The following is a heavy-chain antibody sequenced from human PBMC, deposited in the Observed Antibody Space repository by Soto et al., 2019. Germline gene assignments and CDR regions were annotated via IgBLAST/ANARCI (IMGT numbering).Heavy chain of an antibody. CDR2: ISYDGSNK. CDR1: GFTFSSYG. Sequence: GGSLRLSCAASGFTFSSYGMHWVRQAPGKGLEWVAVISYDGSNKYYADSVKGRFTISRDNSKNTLYLQMNSLRAEDTAVYYCAFAQGYCTNGVRWLFDPRGQGTPVTVSS. CDR3: AFAQGYCTNGVRWLFDP. V-gene: IGHV3-30*03. J-gene: IGHJ5*02. D-gene: IGHD2-8*01.